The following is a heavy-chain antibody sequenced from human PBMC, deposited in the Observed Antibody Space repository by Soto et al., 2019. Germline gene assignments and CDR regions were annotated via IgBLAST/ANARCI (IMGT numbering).Heavy chain of an antibody. J-gene: IGHJ4*02. Sequence: QVQLVQSGAEVKKPGSSVKVSCKASGGTFSSYAISWVRQAPGQGLEWMGGIIPIFGTANYAQKFQGRVTITADESTSTAYMELSSLRSEDTAVYYCARDKAAAAGPERYEGYYFDYWGQGTLVTVSS. D-gene: IGHD6-13*01. V-gene: IGHV1-69*01. CDR2: IIPIFGTA. CDR3: ARDKAAAAGPERYEGYYFDY. CDR1: GGTFSSYA.